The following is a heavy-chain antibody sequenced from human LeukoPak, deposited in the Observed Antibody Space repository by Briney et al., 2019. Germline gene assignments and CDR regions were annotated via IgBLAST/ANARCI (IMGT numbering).Heavy chain of an antibody. V-gene: IGHV1-18*01. D-gene: IGHD3-3*01. CDR2: ISAYNGNT. Sequence: ASTKVSCKASGYTFTSYGISWVRQAPGQGLEWMGWISAYNGNTNYAQKLQGRVTMTTDTSTSTAYMELRSLRSDDTAVYYCARVILGGFTYYDFWSGYALGYAFDIWGQGTMVTVSS. CDR1: GYTFTSYG. CDR3: ARVILGGFTYYDFWSGYALGYAFDI. J-gene: IGHJ3*02.